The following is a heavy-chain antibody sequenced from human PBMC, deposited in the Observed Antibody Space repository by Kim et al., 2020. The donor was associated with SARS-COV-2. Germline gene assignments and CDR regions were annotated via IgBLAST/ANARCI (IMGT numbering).Heavy chain of an antibody. Sequence: SVKSRITINPDTSKNQFSLQLNSVTPEDTAVYYCARSPRIAARPRGAFDIWGQGTMVTVSS. V-gene: IGHV6-1*01. J-gene: IGHJ3*02. D-gene: IGHD6-6*01. CDR3: ARSPRIAARPRGAFDI.